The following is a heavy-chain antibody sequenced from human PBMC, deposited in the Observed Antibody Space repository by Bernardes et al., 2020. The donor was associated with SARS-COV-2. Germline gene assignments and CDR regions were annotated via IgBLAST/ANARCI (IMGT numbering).Heavy chain of an antibody. J-gene: IGHJ6*01. Sequence: GGSLRLSCAASGFTFSSYGMHWVRQAPGKGLEWVAVIWYDGSNKYYADSVKGRFTISRDNSKNTLYLQMNSLRAEDTAVYYCARDPRSHYDFWSGYDYYYGMDGWGQGDKVTVSS. V-gene: IGHV3-33*01. CDR3: ARDPRSHYDFWSGYDYYYGMDG. D-gene: IGHD3-3*01. CDR1: GFTFSSYG. CDR2: IWYDGSNK.